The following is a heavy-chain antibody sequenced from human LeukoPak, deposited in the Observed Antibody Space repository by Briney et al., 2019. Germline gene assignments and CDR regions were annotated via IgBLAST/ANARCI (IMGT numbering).Heavy chain of an antibody. J-gene: IGHJ5*02. D-gene: IGHD3-22*01. CDR3: ARGDIDSSGYYLNWFDP. CDR2: ISPYNHNI. Sequence: GASVKVSCKASGYTFTSYGVTWVRQALGQGLEWMVWISPYNHNIKYVQKFQGRVSMTTDTSTSTAYMELRSLRSDDTAVYYCARGDIDSSGYYLNWFDPWGQGTLVTVSS. V-gene: IGHV1-18*01. CDR1: GYTFTSYG.